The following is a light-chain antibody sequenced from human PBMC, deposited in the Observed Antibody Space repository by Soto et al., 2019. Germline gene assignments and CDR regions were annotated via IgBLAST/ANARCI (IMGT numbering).Light chain of an antibody. V-gene: IGKV3D-20*02. CDR1: QSVSSRY. Sequence: EIVLTQSPGTLSLSPGERATLSCRASQSVSSRYLGWYQQRFGQAPRLLIYGASSRATGIPDRFSGSGSGTDFTLTISSLEPEDSAVYYCQQRHMWPITFGQGTRLEIK. CDR3: QQRHMWPIT. CDR2: GAS. J-gene: IGKJ5*01.